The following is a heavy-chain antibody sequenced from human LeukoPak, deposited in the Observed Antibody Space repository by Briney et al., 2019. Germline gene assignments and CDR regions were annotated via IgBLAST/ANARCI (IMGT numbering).Heavy chain of an antibody. Sequence: ASVKVSCKASRYTFTGYYMHWVRPAPGQGVEWMGWINPNSGGTNYAQKFQGRVTMTRDTSISTAYMELSRLRSDDTAVYYCARGGYNWNDAPWLNDLTPLFDYWGQGNLVTVSS. CDR3: ARGGYNWNDAPWLNDLTPLFDY. CDR2: INPNSGGT. V-gene: IGHV1-2*02. CDR1: RYTFTGYY. J-gene: IGHJ4*02. D-gene: IGHD1-1*01.